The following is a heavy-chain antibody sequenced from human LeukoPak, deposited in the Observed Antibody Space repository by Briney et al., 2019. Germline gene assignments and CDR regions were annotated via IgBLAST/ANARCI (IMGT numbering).Heavy chain of an antibody. V-gene: IGHV3-66*01. Sequence: GGSLRLSCAASGLTFSSNYMSWVRQAPGKGLEWVSVLYAECDTHYADSVKGRFTISRDNSKNTVYLQMNSLRAEDTAVYYCAKAAITLDAFDIWGQGTMVTVSS. J-gene: IGHJ3*02. CDR2: LYAECDT. CDR1: GLTFSSNY. CDR3: AKAAITLDAFDI. D-gene: IGHD5-12*01.